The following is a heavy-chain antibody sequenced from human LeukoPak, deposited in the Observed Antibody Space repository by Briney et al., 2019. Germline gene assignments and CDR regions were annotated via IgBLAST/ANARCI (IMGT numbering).Heavy chain of an antibody. D-gene: IGHD1-14*01. CDR2: IYYSGRT. Sequence: SQTLSLTCTVSGGSISSYYWTWIRQPPGKALEWIGYIYYSGRTSYNPSLKSRVPMSVDTSKNQFSLKLSSVTAADTAVYYCARDGNPWNLDVWGRGTLVTVSS. V-gene: IGHV4-59*01. CDR1: GGSISSYY. J-gene: IGHJ2*01. CDR3: ARDGNPWNLDV.